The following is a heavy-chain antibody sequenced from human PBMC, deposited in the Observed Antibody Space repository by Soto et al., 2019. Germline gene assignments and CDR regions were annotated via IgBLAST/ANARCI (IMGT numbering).Heavy chain of an antibody. J-gene: IGHJ4*02. CDR3: ARDGYYYDSSGYYYVFDYFDY. Sequence: SVKVSCKASGGTFSSYAISWVRQAPGQGHEWMGGIIPIFGTANYAQRFQGRVTITADESTSTAYMELSSLRSEDTAVYYCARDGYYYDSSGYYYVFDYFDYWGQGXLVTVYS. CDR2: IIPIFGTA. D-gene: IGHD3-22*01. V-gene: IGHV1-69*13. CDR1: GGTFSSYA.